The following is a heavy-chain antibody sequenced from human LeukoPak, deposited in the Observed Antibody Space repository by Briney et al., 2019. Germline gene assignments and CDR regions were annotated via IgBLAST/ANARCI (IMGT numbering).Heavy chain of an antibody. CDR1: DDSISDYY. CDR3: ARESRTQTNWFDP. V-gene: IGHV4-4*07. CDR2: IYSSGDA. Sequence: PSETLSLTCTVSDDSISDYYRGWIRQPAGKGLEWIGRIYSSGDATYNPSLKSRVTMSLHTSKNQISLKLYSVTAADTAVYYCARESRTQTNWFDPWGQGTLVIVSS. D-gene: IGHD3/OR15-3a*01. J-gene: IGHJ5*02.